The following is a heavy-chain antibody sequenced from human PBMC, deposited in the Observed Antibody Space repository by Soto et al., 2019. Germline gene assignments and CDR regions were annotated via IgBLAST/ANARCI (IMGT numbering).Heavy chain of an antibody. Sequence: QLQLQESGSGLVKPSQTLSLTCAVSGGSISSGGYSWSWIRQPPGKGLEWLGYIYHSGSTYYNPSLKGRVTISVDRSKNQCSQKLSSVTAADTAVYYCARGMTSVTTLDYWGQGTLVTVSS. CDR2: IYHSGST. V-gene: IGHV4-30-2*01. CDR3: ARGMTSVTTLDY. J-gene: IGHJ4*02. D-gene: IGHD4-4*01. CDR1: GGSISSGGYS.